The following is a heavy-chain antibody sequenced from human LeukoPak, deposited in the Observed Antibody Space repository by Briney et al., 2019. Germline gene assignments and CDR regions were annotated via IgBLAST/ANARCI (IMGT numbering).Heavy chain of an antibody. J-gene: IGHJ6*03. V-gene: IGHV1-2*02. CDR1: GYTFTGYY. CDR3: ARLNYDSSGYYYYYYYMDV. D-gene: IGHD3-22*01. CDR2: INPNSGGT. Sequence: GASVKVSCKASGYTFTGYYMHWVRQAPGQGLEWMGWINPNSGGTNYAQKFQGRVTMTRDTSISTAYMELSRLRSDDTAVYYCARLNYDSSGYYYYYYYMDVWGKGTTVTISS.